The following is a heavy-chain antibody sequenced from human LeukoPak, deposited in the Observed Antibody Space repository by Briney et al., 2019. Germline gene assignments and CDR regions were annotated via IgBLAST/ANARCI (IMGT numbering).Heavy chain of an antibody. Sequence: GGSLRLSCAASGFTFSSYSMNWVRQAPGKGLEWVSYISSSSSTIYYADSVKGRFTISRGNAKNSLYLQMNSLRAEDTAVYYCARTPLYYGSGSYPNWGQGTLVTVSS. V-gene: IGHV3-48*01. J-gene: IGHJ4*02. CDR3: ARTPLYYGSGSYPN. CDR1: GFTFSSYS. D-gene: IGHD3-10*01. CDR2: ISSSSSTI.